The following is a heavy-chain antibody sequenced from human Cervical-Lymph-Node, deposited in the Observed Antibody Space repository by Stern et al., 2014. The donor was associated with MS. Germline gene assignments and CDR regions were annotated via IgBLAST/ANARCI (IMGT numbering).Heavy chain of an antibody. CDR2: ISSGGSYI. Sequence: EDQLVEFGGGLVQPWGSLRLSCAASGFTFSSYSMNWVPQAPGKGLEWGAFISSGGSYIYYADSLKGRFTISRDNAKNSLYLQMNSLRAEDTAVYYCARGRGGNYRYYFDYWGQGTLVTVSS. V-gene: IGHV3-21*01. CDR3: ARGRGGNYRYYFDY. CDR1: GFTFSSYS. J-gene: IGHJ4*02. D-gene: IGHD4-23*01.